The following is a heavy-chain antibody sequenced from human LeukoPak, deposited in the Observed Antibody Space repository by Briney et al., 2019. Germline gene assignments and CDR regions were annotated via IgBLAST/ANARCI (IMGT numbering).Heavy chain of an antibody. CDR1: GFIFSSCG. V-gene: IGHV3-30*18. D-gene: IGHD6-19*01. Sequence: PGGSLRLSCAASGFIFSSCGMHWVRQAPGKGLEWVAVISYDGSNKYYAGSVKGRFTISRDNSKNTLYLQMNSLRAEDTAVYYCAKDFTSGWTADLFDYWGQGTLVTVSS. CDR3: AKDFTSGWTADLFDY. J-gene: IGHJ4*02. CDR2: ISYDGSNK.